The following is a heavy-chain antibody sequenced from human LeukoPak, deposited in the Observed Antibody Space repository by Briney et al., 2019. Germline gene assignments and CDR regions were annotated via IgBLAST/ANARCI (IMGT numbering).Heavy chain of an antibody. D-gene: IGHD1-1*01. CDR1: GFTFSTYA. J-gene: IGHJ4*02. Sequence: GGSLRLSCAASGFTFSTYAMSGVRQAPGKGLEWVSTITASGGGTYYADSVKGRFTVSRDNSKNTLYLQMNGLRAEDTAVYYCAKVGPGTYFDYWGQGTLVTVSS. CDR2: ITASGGGT. CDR3: AKVGPGTYFDY. V-gene: IGHV3-23*01.